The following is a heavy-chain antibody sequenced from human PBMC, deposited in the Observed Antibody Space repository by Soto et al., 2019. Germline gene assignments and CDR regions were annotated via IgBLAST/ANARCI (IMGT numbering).Heavy chain of an antibody. V-gene: IGHV1-18*01. CDR1: GYTFTSYG. D-gene: IGHD6-6*01. CDR2: ISAYNGNT. Sequence: ASVKVSCKASGYTFTSYGISWVRQAPGQGLEWMGWISAYNGNTNYAQKLQGRVTMTTDTSTSTAYMELRSLGSDDTAVYYCARDLSYSSSSQIDYWGQGTLVTVSS. CDR3: ARDLSYSSSSQIDY. J-gene: IGHJ4*02.